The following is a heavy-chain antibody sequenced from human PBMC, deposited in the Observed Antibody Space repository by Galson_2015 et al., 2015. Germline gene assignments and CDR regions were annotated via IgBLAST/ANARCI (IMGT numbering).Heavy chain of an antibody. D-gene: IGHD1-26*01. CDR3: ARDRPPYDHKWELRGYYYYGMDV. Sequence: CAISGDSVSSNSAAWNWIRQSPSRGLEWLGRTYYRSKWYNDYAVSVKSRITINPDTSKNQFSLQLNSVTPEDTAVYYCARDRPPYDHKWELRGYYYYGMDVWGQGTTVTVSS. V-gene: IGHV6-1*01. J-gene: IGHJ6*02. CDR1: GDSVSSNSAA. CDR2: TYYRSKWYN.